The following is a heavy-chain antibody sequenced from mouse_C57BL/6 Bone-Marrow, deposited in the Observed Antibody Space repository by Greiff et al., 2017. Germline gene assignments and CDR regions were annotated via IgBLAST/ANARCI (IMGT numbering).Heavy chain of an antibody. CDR1: GFTFSSYT. CDR2: ISGGGGNT. J-gene: IGHJ1*03. D-gene: IGHD2-4*01. CDR3: ARHGDYDAGWYFDV. Sequence: EVQRVESGGGLVKPGGSLKLSCAASGFTFSSYTMSWVRQTPEKRLEWVATISGGGGNTYYPDSVKGRFTISRDNAKNTLYLQLSSLRSEDTALYYCARHGDYDAGWYFDVWGTGTTVTVSS. V-gene: IGHV5-9*01.